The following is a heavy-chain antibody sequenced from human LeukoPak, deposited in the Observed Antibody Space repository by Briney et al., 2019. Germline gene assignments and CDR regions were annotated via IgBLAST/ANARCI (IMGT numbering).Heavy chain of an antibody. J-gene: IGHJ4*02. V-gene: IGHV3-30-3*01. CDR3: ASLKGFSSGWYPLFDY. CDR1: GFTFSSYA. D-gene: IGHD6-19*01. Sequence: PGRSLRLSCAASGFTFSSYAMHWVRQAPGKGLEWVAVISYDGSNKYYADSVKGRFTISRDNSKNTLYLQMNSLRAEDTAVYYCASLKGFSSGWYPLFDYWGQGTLVTVSS. CDR2: ISYDGSNK.